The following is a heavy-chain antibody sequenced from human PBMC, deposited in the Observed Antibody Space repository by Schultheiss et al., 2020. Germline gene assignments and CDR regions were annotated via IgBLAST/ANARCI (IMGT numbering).Heavy chain of an antibody. V-gene: IGHV4-59*12. J-gene: IGHJ6*02. CDR1: GDSIRSYY. CDR3: ATDRYYYGMDV. Sequence: SETLSLTCNISGDSIRSYYWTWIRQPPGKGLEWIGYIYYSGSTYYNPSLKSRVTISVDTSKNQFSLKLSSVTAADTAVYYCATDRYYYGMDVWGQGTTVTVS. CDR2: IYYSGST.